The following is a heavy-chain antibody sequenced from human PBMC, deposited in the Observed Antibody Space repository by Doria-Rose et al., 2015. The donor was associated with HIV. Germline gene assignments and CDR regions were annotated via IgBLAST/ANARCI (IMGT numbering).Heavy chain of an antibody. V-gene: IGHV2-26*01. CDR2: IFSDDER. Sequence: QITLKESGSVLVKPTETLTLTCTVSGVSLSSPGMGVSWIRQPPGKALEWLANIFSDDERSYKTSLKSRLTISRGTSKGQVVLTMTDMDPVDTATYYCARIKSSRWYHKYYFDFWGQGTLVIVSA. D-gene: IGHD6-13*01. CDR1: GVSLSSPGMG. CDR3: ARIKSSRWYHKYYFDF. J-gene: IGHJ4*02.